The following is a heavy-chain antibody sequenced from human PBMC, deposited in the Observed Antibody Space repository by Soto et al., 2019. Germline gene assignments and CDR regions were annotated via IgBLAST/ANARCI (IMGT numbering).Heavy chain of an antibody. CDR1: GGSVSSGSYY. D-gene: IGHD6-6*01. CDR2: IYYSGST. V-gene: IGHV4-61*01. CDR3: ASEPRPYSSSLSWFDP. J-gene: IGHJ5*02. Sequence: SETLSLTCTVSGGSVSSGSYYWSWIRQPPGKGLEWIGYIYYSGSTNYNPSLKSRVTISVDTSKNQFSLKLSSVTAADTAVYYCASEPRPYSSSLSWFDPWGQGTLVTVSS.